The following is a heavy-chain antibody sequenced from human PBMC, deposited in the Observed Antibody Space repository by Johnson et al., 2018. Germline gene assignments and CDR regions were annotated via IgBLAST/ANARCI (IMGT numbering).Heavy chain of an antibody. D-gene: IGHD3-22*01. J-gene: IGHJ1*01. CDR2: ISGSGGST. CDR3: AYYDEAIAEYFQH. CDR1: GFPFSSYA. Sequence: EVQLVESGGGLVQPGGSLRLSCAASGFPFSSYAMSWVRQAPGKGLEWVSAISGSGGSTYYADSVKGRFTISRGNSKNTLYLQMNSPGAEDTAVYYCAYYDEAIAEYFQHWGQGTLVTVSS. V-gene: IGHV3-23*04.